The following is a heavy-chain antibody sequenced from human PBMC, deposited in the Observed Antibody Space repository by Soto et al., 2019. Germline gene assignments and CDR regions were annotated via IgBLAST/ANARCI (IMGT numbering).Heavy chain of an antibody. Sequence: GPTLVNPTETLTLTCTFSGFSLSSNGMSVSWIRQPPGQALEWLAVVDWGGDQYYSPSLKTRVSISKDTSKNQVFLRLTNVDPADTATYFCARHAYYYASGSTLDHWGQGTLVTVSS. CDR2: VDWGGDQ. CDR3: ARHAYYYASGSTLDH. D-gene: IGHD3-10*01. CDR1: GFSLSSNGMS. J-gene: IGHJ4*02. V-gene: IGHV2-70*01.